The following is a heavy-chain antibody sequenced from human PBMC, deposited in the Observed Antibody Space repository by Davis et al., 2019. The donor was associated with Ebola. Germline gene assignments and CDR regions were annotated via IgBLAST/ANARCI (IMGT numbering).Heavy chain of an antibody. CDR1: GFTFSSYD. Sequence: GESLKISCAASGFTFSSYDMHWVRQATGKGLEWVSAIGTAGDPYYPGSVKGRFTISRENAKNSLYLQMNSLRAGDTAVYYCATASLYCSSTSCANQLYYMDVWGKGTTVTVSS. CDR3: ATASLYCSSTSCANQLYYMDV. D-gene: IGHD2-2*01. J-gene: IGHJ6*03. CDR2: IGTAGDP. V-gene: IGHV3-13*05.